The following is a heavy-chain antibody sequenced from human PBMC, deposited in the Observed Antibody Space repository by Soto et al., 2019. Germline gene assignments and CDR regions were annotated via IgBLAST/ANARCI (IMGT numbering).Heavy chain of an antibody. CDR2: IGTAGDT. V-gene: IGHV3-13*01. J-gene: IGHJ6*02. D-gene: IGHD3-9*01. CDR1: GFTFSGFD. Sequence: LRLSCEASGFTFSGFDMHWVRQPTGKGLEWVSTIGTAGDTYYAVSVKGRFTISRDNAKNSLSLQMNSLRAGDTAVYFCVRDQSILTGYYMRGYGMDVWGQGTTVTVSS. CDR3: VRDQSILTGYYMRGYGMDV.